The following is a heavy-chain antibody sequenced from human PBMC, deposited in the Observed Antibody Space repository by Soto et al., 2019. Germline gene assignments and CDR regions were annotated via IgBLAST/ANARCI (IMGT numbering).Heavy chain of an antibody. CDR3: EKGPRIFGVVGHYYFAY. CDR2: IYHSGST. V-gene: IGHV4-30-2*06. D-gene: IGHD3-3*01. Sequence: PSETLSLTCSVSGGTITSGRSSCNWIRQSPGKGLEWIAYIYHSGSTYYNPSLKSRVTISVDRSENQFSLKLTSVTAADTALYYCEKGPRIFGVVGHYYFAYWGKGTLVTVSS. J-gene: IGHJ4*02. CDR1: GGTITSGRSS.